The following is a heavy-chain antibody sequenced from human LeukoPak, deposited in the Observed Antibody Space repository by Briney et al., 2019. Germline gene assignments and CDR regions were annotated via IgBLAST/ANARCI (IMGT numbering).Heavy chain of an antibody. D-gene: IGHD3-10*01. CDR1: GFTFSSYS. CDR2: ISSSSSYI. CDR3: ARDKGGSRSGGFDY. Sequence: GGSLRLSCAASGFTFSSYSMNWVRQAPGKGLEWVSSISSSSSYIYYADSVKGRFTISRDNAKNSLYLQMNSLRAEDTAVYYCARDKGGSRSGGFDYWGQGTLVTISS. V-gene: IGHV3-21*01. J-gene: IGHJ4*02.